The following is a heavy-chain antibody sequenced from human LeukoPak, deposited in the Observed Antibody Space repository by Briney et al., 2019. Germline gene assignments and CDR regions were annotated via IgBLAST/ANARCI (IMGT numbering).Heavy chain of an antibody. D-gene: IGHD4-17*01. Sequence: SETLSLTCTVSGVSISSGDYYWRWIRQPPGKGLEWIGYIYYSGSTYYNPSLKSRVTISVHTSKNQFSLKLSSVTAADTAVYYCARGPSYGDFFFDYWGQGTLVTVSS. CDR3: ARGPSYGDFFFDY. CDR2: IYYSGST. CDR1: GVSISSGDYY. J-gene: IGHJ4*02. V-gene: IGHV4-30-4*01.